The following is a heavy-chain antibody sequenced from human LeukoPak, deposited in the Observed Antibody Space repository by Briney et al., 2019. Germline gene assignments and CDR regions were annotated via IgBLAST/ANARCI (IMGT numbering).Heavy chain of an antibody. Sequence: PSETLSLTCAVYGGSFSGYYWSWIRQPPGKGLEWIGEINHSGSTNYNPSLKSRVTISVDTSKNQFSPKLSSVTAADTAVYYCAREGGLYSYGNWGQGTLVTVSS. CDR3: AREGGLYSYGN. CDR1: GGSFSGYY. D-gene: IGHD5-18*01. CDR2: INHSGST. J-gene: IGHJ4*02. V-gene: IGHV4-34*01.